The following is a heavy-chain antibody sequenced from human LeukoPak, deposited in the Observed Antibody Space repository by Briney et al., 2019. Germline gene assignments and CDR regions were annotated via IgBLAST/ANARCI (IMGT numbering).Heavy chain of an antibody. CDR3: ARGLNYDFWSGYHYPYYYYYMDV. CDR1: GGSFSGYY. D-gene: IGHD3-3*01. Sequence: KPSETLSLTCAVYGGSFSGYYWSWIRQPPGKGLEWIGEINHSGGTNYNPPLKSRVTISVDTSKNQFSLKLSSVTAADTAVYYCARGLNYDFWSGYHYPYYYYYMDVWGKGTTVTVSS. CDR2: INHSGGT. V-gene: IGHV4-34*01. J-gene: IGHJ6*03.